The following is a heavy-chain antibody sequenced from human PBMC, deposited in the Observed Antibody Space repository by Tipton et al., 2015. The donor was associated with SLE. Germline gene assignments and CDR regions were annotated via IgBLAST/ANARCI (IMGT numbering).Heavy chain of an antibody. V-gene: IGHV4-38-2*02. J-gene: IGHJ5*02. Sequence: TLSLTCTVSGYSISSGYYWGWIRQPPGKGLEWIGTIYHSGSTYYNPSLKSRVTISVDTSKNQFSLKQSSVTAADTAVYYCASKGAGSPWGQGTLVTVSS. CDR2: IYHSGST. D-gene: IGHD1-26*01. CDR3: ASKGAGSP. CDR1: GYSISSGYY.